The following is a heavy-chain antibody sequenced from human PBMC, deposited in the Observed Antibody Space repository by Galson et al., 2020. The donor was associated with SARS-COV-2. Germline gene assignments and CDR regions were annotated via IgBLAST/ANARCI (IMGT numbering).Heavy chain of an antibody. CDR3: AHTGYSNSWYQVDY. J-gene: IGHJ4*02. CDR1: GFSLSTSGVG. D-gene: IGHD6-13*01. V-gene: IGHV2-5*01. Sequence: SGPTLVKPTQTLTLTCTFSGFSLSTSGVGVGWIRQPPGKALEWLALINWYDDKRYSPSLKSRLTITKDTSKNQVVLTMTNMDPVDTATYYCAHTGYSNSWYQVDYWGQGTLVTVSS. CDR2: INWYDDK.